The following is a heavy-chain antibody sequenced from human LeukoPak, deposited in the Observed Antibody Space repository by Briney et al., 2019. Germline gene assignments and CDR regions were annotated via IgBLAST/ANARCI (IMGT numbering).Heavy chain of an antibody. D-gene: IGHD2-15*01. CDR2: ISDSGTTI. Sequence: GRSLRLSCAASGFTFSDYYMSWIRQAPGKGLEWISYISDSGTTIYYADSVKGRFTISRDNAKNSLYLQMNSLRAEDTAVYYCARVYIAEDYWGQGTLVTISS. V-gene: IGHV3-11*01. CDR1: GFTFSDYY. J-gene: IGHJ4*02. CDR3: ARVYIAEDY.